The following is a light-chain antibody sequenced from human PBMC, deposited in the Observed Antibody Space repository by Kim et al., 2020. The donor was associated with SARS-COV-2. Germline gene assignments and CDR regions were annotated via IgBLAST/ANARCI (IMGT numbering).Light chain of an antibody. Sequence: LAPSERAHHPCRASRSVTGRMSWYQQRTGQAPRLLIYDTSNRATGIPARFSGSGSGTDFTLTISSLEPEDFAVYYCQQRRSWPLTFGGGTKVDIK. J-gene: IGKJ4*01. CDR1: RSVTGR. CDR3: QQRRSWPLT. CDR2: DTS. V-gene: IGKV3-11*01.